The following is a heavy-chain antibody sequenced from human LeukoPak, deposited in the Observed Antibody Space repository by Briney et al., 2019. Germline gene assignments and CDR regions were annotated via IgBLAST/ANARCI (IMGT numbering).Heavy chain of an antibody. CDR2: IYTSGST. Sequence: SETLSLTCTVSGNSISSGDNYWSWIRQPAGKGLEWIGRIYTSGSTNYNPSLKSRVTISGDTSKNQFSLKLSSVTAADTAVYYCARDSYGDYYDSSGYYGVVPSDYWGQGTLVTVSS. D-gene: IGHD3-22*01. V-gene: IGHV4-61*02. CDR3: ARDSYGDYYDSSGYYGVVPSDY. J-gene: IGHJ4*02. CDR1: GNSISSGDNY.